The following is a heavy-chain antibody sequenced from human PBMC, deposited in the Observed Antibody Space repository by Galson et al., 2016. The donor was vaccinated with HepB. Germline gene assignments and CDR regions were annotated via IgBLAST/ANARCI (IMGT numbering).Heavy chain of an antibody. Sequence: SLRLSCAASGFTFRSYAMNWVRQAPGKGLEWVSSISGSGGGTYYADSVKGRFTISRDHSKNTLYLQMNSLRAEDTAVYYCAKGAPYRAGKWELPRGGYYYYYMDVRGKGTTVTVSS. CDR2: ISGSGGGT. CDR1: GFTFRSYA. V-gene: IGHV3-23*01. J-gene: IGHJ6*03. D-gene: IGHD1-26*01. CDR3: AKGAPYRAGKWELPRGGYYYYYMDV.